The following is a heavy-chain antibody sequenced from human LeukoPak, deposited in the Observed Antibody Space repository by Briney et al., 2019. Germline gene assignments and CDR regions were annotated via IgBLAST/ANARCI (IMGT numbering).Heavy chain of an antibody. Sequence: GGSLRLSCAASGFTFSDHYMDWVRQAPGKGLEWVSSISSSSSYIYYADSVKGRFTISRDNAKNSLYLQMNSLRAEDTAVYYCAREDILTGWGQGTLVTVSS. J-gene: IGHJ4*02. D-gene: IGHD3-9*01. V-gene: IGHV3-21*01. CDR3: AREDILTG. CDR1: GFTFSDHY. CDR2: ISSSSSYI.